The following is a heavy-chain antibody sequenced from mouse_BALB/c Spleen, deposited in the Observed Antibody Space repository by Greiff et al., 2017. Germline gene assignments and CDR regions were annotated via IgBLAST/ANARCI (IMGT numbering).Heavy chain of an antibody. V-gene: IGHV1-14*01. J-gene: IGHJ3*01. D-gene: IGHD1-2*01. Sequence: VQLKESGPELVKPGASVKMSCKASGYTFTSYVMHWVKQKPGQGLEWIGYINPYNDGTKYNEKFKGKATLTSDKSSSTAYMELSSLTSEDSAVYYCARRGYGYVGGFAYWGQGTLVTVSA. CDR2: INPYNDGT. CDR3: ARRGYGYVGGFAY. CDR1: GYTFTSYV.